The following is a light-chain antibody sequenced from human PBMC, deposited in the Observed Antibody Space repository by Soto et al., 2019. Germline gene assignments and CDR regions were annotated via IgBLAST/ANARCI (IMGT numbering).Light chain of an antibody. CDR2: DVT. J-gene: IGLJ1*01. CDR1: SSDVGGYNY. Sequence: QSVLTQPRSVSGSPGQSVTISCTGTSSDVGGYNYVSWCQQHPGRAPKFMIYDVTKRPSGVPDRFSGSKSGNTASLTISGLQVEDEADYYCCSYAGSYFVFGTGTKLTVL. V-gene: IGLV2-11*01. CDR3: CSYAGSYFV.